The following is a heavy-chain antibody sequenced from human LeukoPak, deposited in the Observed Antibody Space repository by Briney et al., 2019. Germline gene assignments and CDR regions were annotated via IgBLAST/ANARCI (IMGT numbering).Heavy chain of an antibody. D-gene: IGHD6-6*01. Sequence: PSETLSLTCTVSGGSISGYYWSWIRHPPGEGLEWIAYMSYSGGTNSNPSLSLKGRVTISVDTSKNQCSLKLSSRTAADTAVYYCARDRPWAANYWGQGTLIIVS. CDR2: MSYSGGT. CDR1: GGSISGYY. J-gene: IGHJ4*02. CDR3: ARDRPWAANY. V-gene: IGHV4-59*01.